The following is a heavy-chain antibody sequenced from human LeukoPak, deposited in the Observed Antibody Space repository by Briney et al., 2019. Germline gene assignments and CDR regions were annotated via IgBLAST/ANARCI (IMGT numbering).Heavy chain of an antibody. V-gene: IGHV3-9*01. D-gene: IGHD6-6*01. J-gene: IGHJ4*02. Sequence: GGFLRLSCAASGFTFDDYAMHWVRQAPGKGLGWVSGISWNSGSIGYADSVKGRFTISRDNAKNSLYLQMNSLRDEDTAVYYCAMGILSIAARDYWGQGTLVTVST. CDR1: GFTFDDYA. CDR3: AMGILSIAARDY. CDR2: ISWNSGSI.